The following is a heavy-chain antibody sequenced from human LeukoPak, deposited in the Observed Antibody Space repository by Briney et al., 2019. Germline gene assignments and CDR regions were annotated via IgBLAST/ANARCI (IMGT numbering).Heavy chain of an antibody. CDR1: GFTFSSNG. V-gene: IGHV3-23*01. D-gene: IGHD2-15*01. CDR2: ITRTGGST. J-gene: IGHJ4*02. CDR3: AKAPVTTCSGAYCYPFDY. Sequence: GGSLRLSCAASGFTFSSNGMTWVRQSPGKGLEWVSTITRTGGSTYYADSVKGRFTISRDSYKNTLYLQMNSLRAEDAAVYYCAKAPVTTCSGAYCYPFDYWGQGTLVTVSS.